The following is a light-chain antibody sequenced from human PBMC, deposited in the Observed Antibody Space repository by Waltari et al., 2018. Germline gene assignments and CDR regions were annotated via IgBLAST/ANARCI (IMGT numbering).Light chain of an antibody. V-gene: IGKV1-17*01. CDR2: GVS. J-gene: IGKJ1*01. Sequence: DIQMTQSTSSLSASVGNRFTITCRASQDIGSNLGWYQQKSGKAPTGLIYGVSSLHSGVPSRFSGSASVTEFTLTISSLQPEDFATYYCLQHKTFPRTFGQGTKV. CDR1: QDIGSN. CDR3: LQHKTFPRT.